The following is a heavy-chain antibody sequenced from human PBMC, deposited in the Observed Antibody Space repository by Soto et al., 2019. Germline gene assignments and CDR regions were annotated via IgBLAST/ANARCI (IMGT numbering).Heavy chain of an antibody. V-gene: IGHV1-69*13. Sequence: SVKVSCKASGCTFSSYAISWVRQAPGQGLEWMGGIIPIFGTANYAQKFQGRVTITADESTSTAYMELSSLRSEDTAVYYCARNNYYDSSGYWVYWGQGTLVTVS. CDR2: IIPIFGTA. CDR1: GCTFSSYA. D-gene: IGHD3-22*01. J-gene: IGHJ4*02. CDR3: ARNNYYDSSGYWVY.